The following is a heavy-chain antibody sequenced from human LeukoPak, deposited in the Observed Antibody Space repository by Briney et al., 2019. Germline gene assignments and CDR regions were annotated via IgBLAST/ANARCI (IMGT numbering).Heavy chain of an antibody. CDR2: ISHTGTT. D-gene: IGHD3-10*01. CDR1: GGSINGYS. Sequence: PSETLSLTCSVSGGSINGYSWTWIRQPPGMRLEWVGHISHTGTTNYNPSLTTRVAISVDTSKNQFSLKLTSVTAADTGMYFCARLGGNWNSPGRDYWGQGTLVTVSS. CDR3: ARLGGNWNSPGRDY. V-gene: IGHV4-59*08. J-gene: IGHJ4*02.